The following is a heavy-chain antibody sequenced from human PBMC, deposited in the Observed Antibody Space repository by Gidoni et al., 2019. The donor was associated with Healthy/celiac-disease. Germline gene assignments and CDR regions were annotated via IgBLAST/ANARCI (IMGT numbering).Heavy chain of an antibody. CDR3: ARVSSSLGWFDP. D-gene: IGHD6-13*01. CDR1: GGSISSGSYY. CDR2: IYTSGST. J-gene: IGHJ5*02. V-gene: IGHV4-61*02. Sequence: QVQLQESGPGLVKPSQTLSLTCTVSGGSISSGSYYWSWIRQPAGKGLEGIGRIYTSGSTNYNPSLKSRVTISVDTSKNQFSLKLSSVTAADTAVYYCARVSSSLGWFDPWGQGTLVTVSS.